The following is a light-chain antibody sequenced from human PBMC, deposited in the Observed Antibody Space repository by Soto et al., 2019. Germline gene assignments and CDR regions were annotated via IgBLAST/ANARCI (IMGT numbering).Light chain of an antibody. V-gene: IGKV3-20*01. Sequence: EIVFTHSPGTLSLSPGQIATLSCRASESISRDYLAWYQQRLGQAPRLLIYGASSGATGIPDRFSGSGSGTDFTLTISRLEPEDFAIYYCQQYGGVPYTFGQGTKVDIK. J-gene: IGKJ2*01. CDR3: QQYGGVPYT. CDR2: GAS. CDR1: ESISRDY.